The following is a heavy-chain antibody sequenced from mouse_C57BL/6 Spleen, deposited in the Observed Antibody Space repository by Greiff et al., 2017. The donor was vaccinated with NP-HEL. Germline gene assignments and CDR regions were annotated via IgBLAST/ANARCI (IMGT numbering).Heavy chain of an antibody. CDR2: IDPSDSYT. J-gene: IGHJ2*01. CDR3: ARYYGSSYDFDY. V-gene: IGHV1-59*01. D-gene: IGHD1-1*01. Sequence: QVQLQQPGAELVRPGTSVKLSCKASGYTFTSYRMHWVKQRPGQGLEWIGVIDPSDSYTNYNQKFKGKATLTVDTSSSTAYMQLSSLTSEDSAVYYCARYYGSSYDFDYWGQGTTLTVSS. CDR1: GYTFTSYR.